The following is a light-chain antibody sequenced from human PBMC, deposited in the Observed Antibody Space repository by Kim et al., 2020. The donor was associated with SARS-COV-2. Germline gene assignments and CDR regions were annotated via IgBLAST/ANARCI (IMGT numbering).Light chain of an antibody. CDR3: QQYTNLPLT. CDR1: QSISSN. Sequence: VSPGERTTLSGRASQSISSNLAWYQQKPGQAPRLLIFGASTRATGIPARFSGSGSGTEFTLTFSSLQSEDSAVYYCQQYTNLPLTFGGGTKVDIK. CDR2: GAS. V-gene: IGKV3-15*01. J-gene: IGKJ4*01.